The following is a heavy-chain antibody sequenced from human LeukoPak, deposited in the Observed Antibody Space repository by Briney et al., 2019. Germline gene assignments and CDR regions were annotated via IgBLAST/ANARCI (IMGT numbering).Heavy chain of an antibody. V-gene: IGHV4-59*08. CDR2: IYYSGST. D-gene: IGHD6-19*01. J-gene: IGHJ4*02. CDR1: GFTFSDYY. Sequence: GSLRLSCAASGFTFSDYYMSWIRQAPGKGLEWIGYIYYSGSTNYNPSLKSRVTISVDTSKNQFSLKLSSVTAADTAVYYCARHTHSSGWYSSYWGQGTLVTVSS. CDR3: ARHTHSSGWYSSY.